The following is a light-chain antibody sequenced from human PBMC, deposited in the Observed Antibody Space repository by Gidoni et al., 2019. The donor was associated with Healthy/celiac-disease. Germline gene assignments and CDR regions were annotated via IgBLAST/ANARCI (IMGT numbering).Light chain of an antibody. CDR1: QGISSW. J-gene: IGKJ2*01. V-gene: IGKV1-12*01. CDR2: AAS. Sequence: DIQMTQSPSSVSASVGDRVTITCRASQGISSWLAWYKQKPGKAPKLLIYAASSLQSGVPSRVRGSGSGTDFTLTISRLQPEDFATYYCQQANSFPPHFGKGTKLEIK. CDR3: QQANSFPPH.